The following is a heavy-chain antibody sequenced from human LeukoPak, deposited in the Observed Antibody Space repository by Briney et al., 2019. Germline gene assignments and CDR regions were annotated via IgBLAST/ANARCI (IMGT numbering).Heavy chain of an antibody. Sequence: ASETLSLTCAVYGGSFSGYYWSWIRQPPGKGLEWIGEINHSGSTNYNPSLKSRVTISVDTSKNQFSLKLSSVTAADTAVYYCARVNTMVRGVIPTNWFDPWGQGTLVTVSS. CDR2: INHSGST. J-gene: IGHJ5*02. CDR1: GGSFSGYY. V-gene: IGHV4-34*01. D-gene: IGHD3-10*01. CDR3: ARVNTMVRGVIPTNWFDP.